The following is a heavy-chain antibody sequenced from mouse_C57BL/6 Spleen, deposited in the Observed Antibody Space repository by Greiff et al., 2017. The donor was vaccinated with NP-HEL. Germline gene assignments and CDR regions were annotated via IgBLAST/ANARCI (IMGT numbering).Heavy chain of an antibody. D-gene: IGHD2-2*01. CDR1: GYAFSSYW. J-gene: IGHJ1*03. CDR2: IYPGDGDT. Sequence: QVQLQQSGAELVKPGASVKISCKASGYAFSSYWMNWVKQRPGKGLEWIGQIYPGDGDTNYNGKFKGKATLTADKSSSIAYMQLSSLTSEDSAVYCCARSGGLRRYWYFGVWGTGTTVTVSS. V-gene: IGHV1-80*01. CDR3: ARSGGLRRYWYFGV.